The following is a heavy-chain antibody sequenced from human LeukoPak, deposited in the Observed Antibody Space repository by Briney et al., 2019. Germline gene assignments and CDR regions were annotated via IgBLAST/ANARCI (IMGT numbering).Heavy chain of an antibody. V-gene: IGHV1-2*02. Sequence: GASVSVSCKASGYTFTGYYMHWVRQAPGQGLEWMGWMNPNSGGTNYAQKFQGRVTMTSDTSISTAYMELSRLISDDTAVYYCARESPQPGMRYSGYDLVDYWGQGTLVTVSS. CDR1: GYTFTGYY. CDR2: MNPNSGGT. CDR3: ARESPQPGMRYSGYDLVDY. J-gene: IGHJ4*02. D-gene: IGHD5-12*01.